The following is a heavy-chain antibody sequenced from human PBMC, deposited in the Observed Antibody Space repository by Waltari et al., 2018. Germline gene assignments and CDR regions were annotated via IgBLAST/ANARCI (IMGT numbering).Heavy chain of an antibody. CDR1: GFTFSNYA. Sequence: EVQLLESGGGLVQPGGSLRLSCAASGFTFSNYAMSWVRQAPGKGLEWVSSIGGSGGVTYYADSGKGRFTISRDNSKNTLYLQMNSLRAEDTAVYSCAKGPAYCSSTSCFPDYWGQGTLVTVSS. D-gene: IGHD2-2*01. CDR2: IGGSGGVT. J-gene: IGHJ4*02. V-gene: IGHV3-23*01. CDR3: AKGPAYCSSTSCFPDY.